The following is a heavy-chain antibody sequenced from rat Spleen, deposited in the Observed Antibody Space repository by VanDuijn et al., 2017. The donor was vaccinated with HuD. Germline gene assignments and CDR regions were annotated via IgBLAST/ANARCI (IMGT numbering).Heavy chain of an antibody. CDR3: ARQELRRLYWFAY. V-gene: IGHV5-7*01. CDR2: ISFVGTTT. Sequence: EVKLVESGGGLVQPGRSMKLSCAASGFTFTNYYMAWVRQAPKKGLEWVATISFVGTTTYYRDSVKGRFTIPRDNAENTLSLQMDSLRSEDTATYYCARQELRRLYWFAYWGQGTLVTVSS. J-gene: IGHJ3*01. CDR1: GFTFTNYY. D-gene: IGHD1-11*01.